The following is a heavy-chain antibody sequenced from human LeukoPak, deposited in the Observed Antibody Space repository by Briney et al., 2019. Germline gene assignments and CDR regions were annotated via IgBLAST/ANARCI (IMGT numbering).Heavy chain of an antibody. CDR2: IYYSGST. J-gene: IGHJ3*02. CDR3: AVDPFWSGYAFDM. CDR1: GGSISSSSYY. V-gene: IGHV4-39*01. D-gene: IGHD3-3*01. Sequence: SETLSLTCTVSGGSISSSSYYWGWIRQPPGKGLEWIGSIYYSGSTYYNPSLKSRVTISVDTSKNQFSLKLSSVTAADTAVYYCAVDPFWSGYAFDMWGQGTMVTVSS.